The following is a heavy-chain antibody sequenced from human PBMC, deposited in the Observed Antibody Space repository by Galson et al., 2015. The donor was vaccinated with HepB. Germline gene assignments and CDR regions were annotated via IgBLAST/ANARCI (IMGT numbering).Heavy chain of an antibody. Sequence: ETLSLTCAVYGGSFSTYYWTWIRQSPGKGLEWIGDISHRGSTNYNPSLKSRVTISIDTSKNQFSLNLSSATAADTAIYYCARERMTMLRGFTKFHYYMDVWGNGTTVTVSS. D-gene: IGHD3-10*01. J-gene: IGHJ6*03. CDR3: ARERMTMLRGFTKFHYYMDV. CDR2: ISHRGST. V-gene: IGHV4-34*01. CDR1: GGSFSTYY.